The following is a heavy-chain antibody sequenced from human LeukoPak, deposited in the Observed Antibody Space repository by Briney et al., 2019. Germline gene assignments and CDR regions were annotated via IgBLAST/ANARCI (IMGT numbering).Heavy chain of an antibody. Sequence: ASVKVSCKASGYTFTSNYLHWVRQAPGQGPEWMGMIYPRDGSTSYAQNFQGRVTVTRDTSTTTVHMELRGLRSEDTAVYYCARDQEGFDYWGQGTVVTVSS. V-gene: IGHV1-46*01. CDR2: IYPRDGST. J-gene: IGHJ4*02. CDR1: GYTFTSNY. CDR3: ARDQEGFDY.